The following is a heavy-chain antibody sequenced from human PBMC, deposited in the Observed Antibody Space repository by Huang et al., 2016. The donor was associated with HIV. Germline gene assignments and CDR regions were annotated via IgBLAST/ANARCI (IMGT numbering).Heavy chain of an antibody. Sequence: QVHLVQSGAEVKKPGSSVRVSCTASGGSFTFSGISWVRQAPGQGLEWLGGSLPMLWRANCAQKRRDRVPFTAREATTTVYMDLTSLRPEATAVYYCASGASYEIWTPYYSGWHYSMDVWGEGTTVTVSS. J-gene: IGHJ6*03. CDR3: ASGASYEIWTPYYSGWHYSMDV. CDR1: GGSFTFSG. CDR2: SLPMLWRA. D-gene: IGHD3-9*01. V-gene: IGHV1-69*13.